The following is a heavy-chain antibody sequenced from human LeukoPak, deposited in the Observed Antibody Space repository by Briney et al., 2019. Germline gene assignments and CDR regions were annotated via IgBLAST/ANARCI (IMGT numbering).Heavy chain of an antibody. D-gene: IGHD3-16*01. CDR2: ISSLSGTI. Sequence: GGSLRLSCVASGFTFSSYSMNWVRQAPGEGLEWVSYISSLSGTIYYADSVKGRFIISRDNAKNSMFLQMNSLRAEDTAVYYCVRDQGGAVSYWGQGTLVTVSS. CDR3: VRDQGGAVSY. CDR1: GFTFSSYS. V-gene: IGHV3-48*01. J-gene: IGHJ4*02.